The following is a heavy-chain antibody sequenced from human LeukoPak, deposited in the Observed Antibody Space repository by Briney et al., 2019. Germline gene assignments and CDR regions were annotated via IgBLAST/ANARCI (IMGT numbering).Heavy chain of an antibody. CDR2: ISSSSSYI. CDR1: GFTFSSYS. CDR3: ARDAVEDDAFDI. Sequence: PGGSVRLSCAASGFTFSSYSMNWVRQAPGKGLEWVSSISSSSSYIYYADSVKGRFTISRDNAKNSLYLQMNSLRAEDTAVYYCARDAVEDDAFDIWGQGTMVTVSS. J-gene: IGHJ3*02. D-gene: IGHD3-3*01. V-gene: IGHV3-21*01.